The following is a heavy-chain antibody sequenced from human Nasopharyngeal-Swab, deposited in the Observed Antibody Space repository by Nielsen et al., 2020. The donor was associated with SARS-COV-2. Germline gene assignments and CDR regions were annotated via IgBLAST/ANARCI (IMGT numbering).Heavy chain of an antibody. CDR3: AKASRAATGFDY. J-gene: IGHJ4*02. Sequence: GESLKISCAASGFTFSSYAMNWVRQAPGKGLGWVSAITGSGGSTYYADSVKGRFTISRDNSKNTLYLQMNSLRAEDTALYYCAKASRAATGFDYWGQGSLVTVSS. CDR2: ITGSGGST. CDR1: GFTFSSYA. D-gene: IGHD6-13*01. V-gene: IGHV3-23*01.